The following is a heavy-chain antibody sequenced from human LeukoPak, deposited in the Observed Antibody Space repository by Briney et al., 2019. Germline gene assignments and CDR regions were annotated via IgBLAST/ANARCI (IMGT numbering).Heavy chain of an antibody. J-gene: IGHJ5*02. CDR2: IYSSGST. Sequence: SETLSLTCTVSGGSITSYYWSWIRQPAGKGLEWIGRIYSSGSTTYSPSLESRVTMSVDTSKNQFSLKLNSVTAADTAVYYCAKITRTWFDPWGQGTLVIVSS. D-gene: IGHD1-20*01. CDR3: AKITRTWFDP. V-gene: IGHV4-4*07. CDR1: GGSITSYY.